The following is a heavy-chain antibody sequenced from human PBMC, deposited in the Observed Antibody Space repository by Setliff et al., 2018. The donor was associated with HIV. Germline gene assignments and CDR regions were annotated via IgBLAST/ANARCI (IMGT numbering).Heavy chain of an antibody. J-gene: IGHJ4*02. CDR3: TRDHRFVDRYPDW. D-gene: IGHD3-9*01. Sequence: PSETLSLTCTISGGSFGVYRWSWIRQSAGRGLEWIGRIDSSGTTDYKPSLKGRVAISVDTSRNQFSLRVTSVTAADTAVYYCTRDHRFVDRYPDWWGQGTLVTVSS. CDR1: GGSFGVYR. V-gene: IGHV4-4*07. CDR2: IDSSGTT.